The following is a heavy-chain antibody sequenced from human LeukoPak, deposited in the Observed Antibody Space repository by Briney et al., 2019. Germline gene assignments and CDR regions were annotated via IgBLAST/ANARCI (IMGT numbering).Heavy chain of an antibody. CDR3: AKDRIAVAGLDY. CDR2: IRYDGSNK. J-gene: IGHJ4*02. V-gene: IGHV3-30*02. D-gene: IGHD6-19*01. Sequence: GSLRLSCAASGFTFSSYGMHWVRQAPGKGLEWVAFIRYDGSNKYYADSVKGRFTISRDNSKNTLYLQMNSLRAEDTAVYYCAKDRIAVAGLDYWGQGTLVTVSS. CDR1: GFTFSSYG.